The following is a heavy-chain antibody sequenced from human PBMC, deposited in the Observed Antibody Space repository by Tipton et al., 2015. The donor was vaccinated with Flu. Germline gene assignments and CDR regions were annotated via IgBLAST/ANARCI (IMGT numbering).Heavy chain of an antibody. Sequence: QLVQSGAEVKKPGSSVKVSCKTSGGTFSGYSISWVRQAPGQGLEWMGRVIPISSTTNYAQKFHGRVTITADESTKRAYMDLSNLHSDDTAVYYCVRHETYNDILAGPFDYWGQGTLVSVSS. J-gene: IGHJ4*02. CDR1: GGTFSGYS. CDR3: VRHETYNDILAGPFDY. V-gene: IGHV1-69*18. CDR2: VIPISSTT. D-gene: IGHD3-9*01.